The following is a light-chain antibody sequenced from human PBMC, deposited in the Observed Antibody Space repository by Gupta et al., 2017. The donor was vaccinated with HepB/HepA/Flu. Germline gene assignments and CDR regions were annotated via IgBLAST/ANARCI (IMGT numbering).Light chain of an antibody. V-gene: IGLV1-47*01. J-gene: IGLJ1*01. Sequence: QSPLTQPPSASGTPGQTVTISCSGSASIITSNSLNWYQQLPGAAPKLLIYRDDQRPSGVPDRFSGSKSGTSASLPISGLRAEDEADYYCAAWDDSLGAYVFGSGTKVSVL. CDR2: RDD. CDR3: AAWDDSLGAYV. CDR1: ASIITSNS.